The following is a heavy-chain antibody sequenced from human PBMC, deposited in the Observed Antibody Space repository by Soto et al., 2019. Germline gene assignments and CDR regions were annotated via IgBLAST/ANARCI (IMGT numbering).Heavy chain of an antibody. CDR2: INSDGSST. V-gene: IGHV3-74*01. Sequence: GGSLRLSCAASGFTFSSYWMHWVRQAPGKGLVWVSRINSDGSSTSYADSVKGRFTISRDNAKNTVFLEMNALRAEDTAIYYCARSDDKDILTGCYNWGQGALVTVSS. J-gene: IGHJ4*02. D-gene: IGHD3-9*01. CDR3: ARSDDKDILTGCYN. CDR1: GFTFSSYW.